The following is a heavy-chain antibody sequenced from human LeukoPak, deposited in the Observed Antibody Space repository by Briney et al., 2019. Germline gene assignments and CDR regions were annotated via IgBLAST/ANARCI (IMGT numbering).Heavy chain of an antibody. Sequence: TGGSLRLSCAASGFTFSSYEMNWVRQAPGKGLERVSYISSSGSTIYYADSVKGRFTISRDNAKNSLCLQMNSLRAEDTAVYYCARQELYGDYYWGQGTLVTVSS. CDR1: GFTFSSYE. D-gene: IGHD4-17*01. CDR2: ISSSGSTI. J-gene: IGHJ4*02. CDR3: ARQELYGDYY. V-gene: IGHV3-48*03.